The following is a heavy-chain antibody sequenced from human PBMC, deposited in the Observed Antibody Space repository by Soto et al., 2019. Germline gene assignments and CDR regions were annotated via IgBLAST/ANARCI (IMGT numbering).Heavy chain of an antibody. CDR2: IYYSGST. V-gene: IGHV4-39*01. J-gene: IGHJ5*02. CDR3: ARHGSESYYNNWFDP. CDR1: GGSISSSSYY. Sequence: SETLSLTCTVSGGSISSSSYYWGWIRQPPGKGLEWIGSIYYSGSTYYDPSLKSRVTISVDTSKNQFSLKLSSVTAADTAVYYCARHGSESYYNNWFDPWGQGTLVTVS. D-gene: IGHD3-10*01.